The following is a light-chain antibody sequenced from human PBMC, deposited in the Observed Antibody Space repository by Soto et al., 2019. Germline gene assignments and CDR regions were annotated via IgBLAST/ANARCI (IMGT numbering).Light chain of an antibody. Sequence: AIPLTQSPSSRSSSWGDRVTITWRARQGIGVAVAWYQHKPGKPPKLLMYDASRLESGVPPSFSASGSGTDFPLSISRLQNEDFATYYRQQFNNYTLTFRQGTPLEIK. J-gene: IGKJ5*01. CDR2: DAS. V-gene: IGKV1D-13*01. CDR1: QGIGVA. CDR3: QQFNNYTLT.